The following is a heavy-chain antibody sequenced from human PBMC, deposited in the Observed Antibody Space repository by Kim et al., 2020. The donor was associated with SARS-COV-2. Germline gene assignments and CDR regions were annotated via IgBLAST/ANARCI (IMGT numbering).Heavy chain of an antibody. V-gene: IGHV1-45*02. CDR3: ARSSGELSPFDY. J-gene: IGHJ4*02. Sequence: NYAQKFQDRVTITRDRSMSTAYMELSSLRSEDTAMYYCARSSGELSPFDYWGQGTLVTVSS. D-gene: IGHD1-26*01.